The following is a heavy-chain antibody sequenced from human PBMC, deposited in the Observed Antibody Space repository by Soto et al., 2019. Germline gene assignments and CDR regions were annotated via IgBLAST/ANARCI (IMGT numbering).Heavy chain of an antibody. J-gene: IGHJ6*02. CDR3: ARDGIGGGGMDV. CDR1: GGSISSNDYY. V-gene: IGHV4-30-4*01. CDR2: IYYSGST. D-gene: IGHD2-21*01. Sequence: QVQLQESGPGLVTPSQTLSLTCTVSGGSISSNDYYWSWIRQPPGKGLEWIGNIYYSGSTYYNASLKGRLTGSVDRSKNQFPPKLTFVPAADPGGYYWARDGIGGGGMDVWGQGTTVTVS.